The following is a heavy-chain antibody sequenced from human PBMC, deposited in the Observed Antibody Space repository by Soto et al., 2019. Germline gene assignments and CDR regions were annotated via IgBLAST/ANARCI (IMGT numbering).Heavy chain of an antibody. J-gene: IGHJ4*02. CDR3: ARDGYSYGSFDY. D-gene: IGHD5-18*01. CDR2: IYATGTT. CDR1: GASISGFY. V-gene: IGHV4-4*07. Sequence: SETLSLTCTVSGASISGFYWSWIRKSAGKGLEWIGRIYATGTTDYNPSLKSRVMMSVDTSKNQFSLKLSSVTAADTAVYYCARDGYSYGSFDYWGQGTLVTVSS.